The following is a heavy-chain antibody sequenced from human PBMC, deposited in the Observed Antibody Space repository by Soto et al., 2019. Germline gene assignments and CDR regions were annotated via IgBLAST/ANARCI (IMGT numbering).Heavy chain of an antibody. CDR3: VKDRYIEC. J-gene: IGHJ4*02. Sequence: WGSRRLSCSVSGLTISSYAMHWVRQAPGKGLEYVSSISSNGGSTYYADSVKGRFTISRDNSKNTLNLQMSSLRVEDTAVYYCVKDRYIECWGKGNMVTVSA. V-gene: IGHV3-64D*06. CDR2: ISSNGGST. CDR1: GLTISSYA.